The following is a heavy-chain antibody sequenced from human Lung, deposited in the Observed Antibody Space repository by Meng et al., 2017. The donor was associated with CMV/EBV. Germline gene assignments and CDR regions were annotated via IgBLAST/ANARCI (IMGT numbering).Heavy chain of an antibody. D-gene: IGHD2-2*01. V-gene: IGHV4-31*02. CDR3: ARQGGVGVVPAAILY. CDR1: GFPISSGAYY. CDR2: IYHNGTT. J-gene: IGHJ4*02. Sequence: GFPISSGAYYWGWIRQYPGKGLEWIGLIYHNGTTYCDPSLKSRVVMSIDTSKNQFSLKLNSVTAVDTAIYYCARQGGVGVVPAAILYWGQGTLVTVSS.